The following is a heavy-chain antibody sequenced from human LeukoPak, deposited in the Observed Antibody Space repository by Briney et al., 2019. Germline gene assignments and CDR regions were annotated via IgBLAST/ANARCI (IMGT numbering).Heavy chain of an antibody. CDR1: GLTFSSYA. D-gene: IGHD3-10*01. CDR3: ARSVYYYVWGSFYFDY. CDR2: ISYDGSNK. V-gene: IGHV3-30-3*01. J-gene: IGHJ4*02. Sequence: GGSLRLSCAASGLTFSSYAMHWVRQAPGKGLEWVAVISYDGSNKYYADSVKGRFTISRDNSKNTLYLQMNSLRAEDTAVYYFARSVYYYVWGSFYFDYWGQGTLVTVSS.